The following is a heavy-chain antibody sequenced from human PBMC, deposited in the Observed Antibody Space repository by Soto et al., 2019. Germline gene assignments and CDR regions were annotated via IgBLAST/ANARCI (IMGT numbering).Heavy chain of an antibody. CDR3: ARGYSSGWYNWFDP. V-gene: IGHV4-34*01. CDR1: GGSFSGYY. Sequence: QVQLQQWGAGLLKPSATLSLTCAVYGGSFSGYYWSWIRQPPGKGLEWMGEINHSGCTNYNPSLKSRVTTSVDTYKNQFCLKLSSVAAADTAVYYCARGYSSGWYNWFDPWGQGTLVTVSS. D-gene: IGHD6-19*01. J-gene: IGHJ5*02. CDR2: INHSGCT.